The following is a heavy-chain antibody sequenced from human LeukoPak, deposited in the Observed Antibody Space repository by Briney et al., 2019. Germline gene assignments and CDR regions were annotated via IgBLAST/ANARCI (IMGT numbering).Heavy chain of an antibody. CDR1: GFTFSSYG. V-gene: IGHV3-30*02. Sequence: GGSLRLSCAASGFTFSSYGMHWVRQAPGKGLEWVAFIRYDGSNKYYADSVKGRFTISRDNSKNTLYLQMNSLRAEDTAVYYCARDGGFGEGDFDYWGQGTLVTVSS. CDR2: IRYDGSNK. CDR3: ARDGGFGEGDFDY. D-gene: IGHD3-10*01. J-gene: IGHJ4*02.